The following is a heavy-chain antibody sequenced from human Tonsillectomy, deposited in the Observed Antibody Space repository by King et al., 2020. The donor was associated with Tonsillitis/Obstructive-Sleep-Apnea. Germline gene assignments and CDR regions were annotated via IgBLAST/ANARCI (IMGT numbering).Heavy chain of an antibody. Sequence: VQLLESGGGLAQPGGSLRLSCAASGFTFSSSAMSWVRQAPGKGLEWVSGISASSAATYHVDSVKGRFTISRDNPKNTLYLQMNSLRVEDTAVYYCAKGYSGNYRPFDYWGQGTLVAVSS. CDR1: GFTFSSSA. V-gene: IGHV3-23*01. CDR3: AKGYSGNYRPFDY. D-gene: IGHD1-7*01. J-gene: IGHJ4*02. CDR2: ISASSAAT.